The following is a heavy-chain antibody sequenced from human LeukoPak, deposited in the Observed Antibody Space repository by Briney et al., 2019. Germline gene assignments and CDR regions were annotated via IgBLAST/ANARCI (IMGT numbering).Heavy chain of an antibody. CDR2: IKQDGSDK. D-gene: IGHD2-2*01. Sequence: GRSLRLSRAASGFIFSNYWMTWVRQAPGKGLEWVANIKQDGSDKHYVDSVKGRFTISRDNAKNSLYLQVNGLRAEDTAVYYCARDTIPDYWGQGTLVTVSS. V-gene: IGHV3-7*01. CDR1: GFIFSNYW. J-gene: IGHJ4*02. CDR3: ARDTIPDY.